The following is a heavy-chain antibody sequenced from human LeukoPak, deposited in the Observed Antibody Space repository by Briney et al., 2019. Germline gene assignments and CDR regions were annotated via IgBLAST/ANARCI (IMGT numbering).Heavy chain of an antibody. CDR2: VYSSGST. Sequence: SETLSLTCTVSGGSISTTSYYWGSIRQPPGKGLEWIGTVYSSGSTYYNPSLKSRVTISVDTSKNQFSLKLSSVTAADTAVYYCARRVRTTVITPFDYWAQGTLVTVSS. V-gene: IGHV4-39*01. J-gene: IGHJ4*02. CDR3: ARRVRTTVITPFDY. D-gene: IGHD4-23*01. CDR1: GGSISTTSYY.